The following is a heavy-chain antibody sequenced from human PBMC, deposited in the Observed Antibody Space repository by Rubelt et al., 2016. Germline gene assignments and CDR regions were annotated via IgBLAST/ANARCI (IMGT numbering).Heavy chain of an antibody. J-gene: IGHJ1*01. D-gene: IGHD4-17*01. CDR1: GFTFSRYG. CDR2: IRYDGSDK. V-gene: IGHV3-30*02. Sequence: QVQLVESGGGVVQPGGSLRLSCAASGFTFSRYGMHWVRQAPGKGLEWVAFIRYDGSDKYYADSVKGRFTSSSDNSKNTLYLQMNSLRAEDTAVYYCAKPARLDYGINAEYFQHWGQGTLVTVSS. CDR3: AKPARLDYGINAEYFQH.